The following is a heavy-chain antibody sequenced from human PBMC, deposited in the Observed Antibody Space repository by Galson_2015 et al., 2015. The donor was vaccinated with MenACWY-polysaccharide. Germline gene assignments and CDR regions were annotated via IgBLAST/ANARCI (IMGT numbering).Heavy chain of an antibody. CDR3: AKRAPMVTSLFYGMDV. J-gene: IGHJ6*02. CDR2: ISGSGSTT. V-gene: IGHV3-23*01. Sequence: SLRLSCAASGFTFSNYATSWVHQAPGKGLDWVSAISGSGSTTYYADSVKGRFAISRDNSKNTLYLQMSSLRAEDTAVYYCAKRAPMVTSLFYGMDVWGQGTTVTVSS. CDR1: GFTFSNYA. D-gene: IGHD4/OR15-4a*01.